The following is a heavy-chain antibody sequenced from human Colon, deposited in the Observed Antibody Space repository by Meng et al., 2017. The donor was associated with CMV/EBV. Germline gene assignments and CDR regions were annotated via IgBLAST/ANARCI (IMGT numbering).Heavy chain of an antibody. CDR2: IKPDGSEI. D-gene: IGHD1-26*01. Sequence: GESLKISCAASGFTFSTYWMTWVRQAAGKGLEWVANIKPDGSEIHYVDSVKGRFTISRDNAKNSLYLQLNSLRAEDAAMYYCARYGVVAAMDYWGQGTLVIVSS. J-gene: IGHJ4*02. CDR1: GFTFSTYW. V-gene: IGHV3-7*01. CDR3: ARYGVVAAMDY.